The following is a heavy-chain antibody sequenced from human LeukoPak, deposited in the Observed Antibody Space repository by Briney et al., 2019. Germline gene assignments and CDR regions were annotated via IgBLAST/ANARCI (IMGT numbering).Heavy chain of an antibody. D-gene: IGHD3-10*01. V-gene: IGHV4-30-2*01. Sequence: PSETLSLTCAVSGGSISSGGYSWSWIRQPPGKGLEWIGYIYHSGSTYYNPSLKSRVTISVDRSKNQFSLKLSSVTAADTAVYYCARGERTTMVRGATDYWGQGTLVTVSS. CDR2: IYHSGST. CDR3: ARGERTTMVRGATDY. CDR1: GGSISSGGYS. J-gene: IGHJ4*02.